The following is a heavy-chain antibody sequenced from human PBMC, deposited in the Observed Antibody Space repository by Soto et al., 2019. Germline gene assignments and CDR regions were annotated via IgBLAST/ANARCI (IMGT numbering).Heavy chain of an antibody. Sequence: GGSLRLSCADSGFTFSSYWMSWVRQAPGKGLEWVANIKQDGSEKYYVDSVKGRFTISRDNAKNSLYLQMNSLRAEDTAVYYCARAREAAIYCSSTSGPNYGIDVWGQGTPVTVSS. CDR1: GFTFSSYW. CDR2: IKQDGSEK. J-gene: IGHJ6*02. V-gene: IGHV3-7*01. D-gene: IGHD2-2*01. CDR3: ARAREAAIYCSSTSGPNYGIDV.